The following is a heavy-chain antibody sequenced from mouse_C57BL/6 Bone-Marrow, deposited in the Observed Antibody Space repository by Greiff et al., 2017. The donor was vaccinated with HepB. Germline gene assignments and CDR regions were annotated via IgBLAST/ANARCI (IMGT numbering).Heavy chain of an antibody. Sequence: QVQLQQPGTELVKPGASVKLSCKASGYTFTSYWMHWVKQRPGQGLEWIGNINPSNGGTNYNEKFKSKATLTVDKSSSTAYMQLSSLTSEDSAVYYCARSRNYGSSYPLYWYFDVWGTGTTVTVSS. CDR3: ARSRNYGSSYPLYWYFDV. J-gene: IGHJ1*03. V-gene: IGHV1-53*01. D-gene: IGHD1-1*01. CDR1: GYTFTSYW. CDR2: INPSNGGT.